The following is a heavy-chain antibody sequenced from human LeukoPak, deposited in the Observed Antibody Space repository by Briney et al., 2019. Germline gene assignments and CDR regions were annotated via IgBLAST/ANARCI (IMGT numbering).Heavy chain of an antibody. V-gene: IGHV4-59*12. CDR3: AREGRTSGEFDP. CDR1: GGSISSYC. D-gene: IGHD3-3*01. CDR2: IYHSGST. Sequence: SETLSLTCTVSGGSISSYCWSWIRQPPGKGLEWIGYIYHSGSTYYNPSLKSRVTISVDTSKNQFSLKLSSVTAADTAVYYCAREGRTSGEFDPWGQGTLVTVSS. J-gene: IGHJ5*02.